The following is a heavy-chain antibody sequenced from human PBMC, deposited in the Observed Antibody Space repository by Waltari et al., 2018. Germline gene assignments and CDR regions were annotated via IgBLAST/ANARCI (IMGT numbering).Heavy chain of an antibody. CDR3: ARSYCTNGVCYIGWYFDL. CDR2: IYPGDSDT. J-gene: IGHJ2*01. D-gene: IGHD2-8*01. V-gene: IGHV5-51*01. Sequence: EVQLVQSGAEVKKPGESLTISCKGSGYSFTSYWIGRVGPVPGKALEWMGIIYPGDSDTRYSPSFQGQVTISADKSISTAYLQWSSLKASDTAMYYCARSYCTNGVCYIGWYFDLWGRGTLVTVSS. CDR1: GYSFTSYW.